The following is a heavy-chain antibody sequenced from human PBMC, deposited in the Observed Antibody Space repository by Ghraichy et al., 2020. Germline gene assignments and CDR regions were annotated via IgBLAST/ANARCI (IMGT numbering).Heavy chain of an antibody. CDR1: GYTFSNYD. CDR3: ARAIRNELWSDY. V-gene: IGHV1-8*01. Sequence: ASVKVSCKASGYTFSNYDINWVRQAPGQGLEYMGWMNPKSGNTGFEQKFQGRVTISTDTSAETAYMEMNSLTSEDTAVYYCARAIRNELWSDYWGQGTLVTVSS. J-gene: IGHJ4*02. D-gene: IGHD7-27*01. CDR2: MNPKSGNT.